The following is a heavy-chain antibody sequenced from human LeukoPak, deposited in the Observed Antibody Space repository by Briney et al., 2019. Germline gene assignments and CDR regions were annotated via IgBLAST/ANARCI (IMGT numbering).Heavy chain of an antibody. Sequence: SQTLSLTCTVSGGSISSGGYYWSWIRQHPGKGLEWIGYIYYSGSTYYNPSLKSRVTISVDTSKNQFSLKLSSVTAADTAVYYCARTGGQSKYRRVGYFDYWGQGTLVTVSS. V-gene: IGHV4-31*03. CDR3: ARTGGQSKYRRVGYFDY. CDR1: GGSISSGGYY. J-gene: IGHJ4*02. CDR2: IYYSGST. D-gene: IGHD2/OR15-2a*01.